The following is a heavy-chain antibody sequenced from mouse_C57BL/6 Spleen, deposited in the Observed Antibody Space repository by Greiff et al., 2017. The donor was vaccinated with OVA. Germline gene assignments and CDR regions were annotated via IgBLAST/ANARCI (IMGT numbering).Heavy chain of an antibody. Sequence: VKLQESGPELVKPGASVKISCKASGYAFSSSWMNWVKQRPGKGLEWIGRIYPGDGDTNYNGKFKGKATLTGDKSSSTAYMQLSSLTSEDSAVYFCARRFDYWGQGTTLTVSS. V-gene: IGHV1-82*01. CDR1: GYAFSSSW. CDR3: ARRFDY. CDR2: IYPGDGDT. J-gene: IGHJ2*01.